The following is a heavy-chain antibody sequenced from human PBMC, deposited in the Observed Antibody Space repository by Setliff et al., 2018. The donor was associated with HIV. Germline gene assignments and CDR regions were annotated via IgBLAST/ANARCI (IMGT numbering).Heavy chain of an antibody. CDR3: ARDLDSGYNAQDYFAY. CDR2: VDPEDGET. Sequence: ASVKVSCKASGYTFTDYYMHWVKQAPGEGPEWMGRVDPEDGETIYAEKFQGRVAITADTSIRTAYMELSRLQSDDTAVYFCARDLDSGYNAQDYFAYWGQGTPVTVSS. V-gene: IGHV1-69-2*01. D-gene: IGHD5-12*01. J-gene: IGHJ4*02. CDR1: GYTFTDYY.